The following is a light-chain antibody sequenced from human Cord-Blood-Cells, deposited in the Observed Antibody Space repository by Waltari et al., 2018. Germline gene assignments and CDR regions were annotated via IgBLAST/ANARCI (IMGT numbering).Light chain of an antibody. V-gene: IGKV3-11*01. CDR3: QQRSNWPTTYT. J-gene: IGKJ2*01. CDR1: QSVSSY. Sequence: EIVLTQSPATLSLSPGERATLSCRANQSVSSYLAWYQQRPGQATRLLIYDASNRATGIPARFTGIGSWTDFTLTISSLEPEEFAVYYCQQRSNWPTTYTLGQGTTLEIK. CDR2: DAS.